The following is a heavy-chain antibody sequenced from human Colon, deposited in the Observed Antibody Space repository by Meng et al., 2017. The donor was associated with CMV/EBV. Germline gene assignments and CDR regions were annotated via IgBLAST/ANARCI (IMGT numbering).Heavy chain of an antibody. J-gene: IGHJ4*02. CDR2: VNPDSMI. Sequence: GESLEISCEVSGFTISDRHMSWIRQAPGKGLDWIIYVNPDSMIYSADSVRGRVTISRDNAKNSMYLQLNSLRAEDTAVYYCVSGITGRPESEYWGQGTLVTVSS. D-gene: IGHD1-14*01. CDR3: VSGITGRPESEY. V-gene: IGHV3-11*01. CDR1: GFTISDRH.